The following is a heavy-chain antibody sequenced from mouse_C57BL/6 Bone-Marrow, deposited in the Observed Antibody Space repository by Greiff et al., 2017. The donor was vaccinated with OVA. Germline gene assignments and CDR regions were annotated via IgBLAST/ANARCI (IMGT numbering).Heavy chain of an antibody. Sequence: QVQLQQPGAELVMPGASVKLSCKASGYTFTSYWMHWVKQRPGQGLEWIGEIDPSDSYTNSNQKFKGKSTLTVDKSSSTAYMQLSSLTSEDSAVYYGARDYGSSYGYWEFDGWGTGTTVTVSS. CDR1: GYTFTSYW. CDR3: ARDYGSSYGYWEFDG. J-gene: IGHJ1*03. D-gene: IGHD1-1*01. CDR2: IDPSDSYT. V-gene: IGHV1-69*01.